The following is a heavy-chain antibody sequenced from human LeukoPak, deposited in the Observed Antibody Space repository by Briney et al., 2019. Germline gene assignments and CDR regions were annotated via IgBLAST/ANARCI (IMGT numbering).Heavy chain of an antibody. Sequence: ASVKVSCKASGYTFTSYYMQWVRQAPGQGLEWMGLINSSGGSTIYAQKLQGRVTMTRDTSTSTVYMELSSLRSEDTAVYYCARGQSSSPAGGAFHIWGQGTMVTVSS. CDR3: ARGQSSSPAGGAFHI. V-gene: IGHV1-46*01. CDR2: INSSGGST. J-gene: IGHJ3*02. CDR1: GYTFTSYY. D-gene: IGHD6-6*01.